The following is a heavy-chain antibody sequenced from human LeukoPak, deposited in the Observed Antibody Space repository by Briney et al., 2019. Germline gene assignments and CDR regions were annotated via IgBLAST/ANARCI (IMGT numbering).Heavy chain of an antibody. Sequence: ASVKVSCKASGYTFTSYDINWVRQATGQGLEWMGWMNPNSGNTGYAQKFQGRVTMTRNTSISTAYMELSSLRSEDTAVYYWARVEVYSGSYFFFRRRGSFDYWGQGTLVTVSS. CDR1: GYTFTSYD. J-gene: IGHJ4*02. D-gene: IGHD1-26*01. CDR2: MNPNSGNT. CDR3: ARVEVYSGSYFFFRRRGSFDY. V-gene: IGHV1-8*01.